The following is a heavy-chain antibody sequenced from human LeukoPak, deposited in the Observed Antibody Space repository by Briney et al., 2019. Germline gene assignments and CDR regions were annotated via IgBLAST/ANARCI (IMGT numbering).Heavy chain of an antibody. CDR3: ARVKVVAATRHAFDI. D-gene: IGHD2-15*01. V-gene: IGHV4-31*03. Sequence: SQTLSLTCTVSGGSIGSGGYYWSWIRQHPGKGLEWIGYIYYSGSTYYNPSLKSRVTISVDTSKNQFSLKLSSVTAADTAVYYCARVKVVAATRHAFDIWGQGTMVTVSS. CDR1: GGSIGSGGYY. CDR2: IYYSGST. J-gene: IGHJ3*02.